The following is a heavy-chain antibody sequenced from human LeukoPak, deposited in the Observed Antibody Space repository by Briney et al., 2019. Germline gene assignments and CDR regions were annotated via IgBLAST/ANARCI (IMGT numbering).Heavy chain of an antibody. CDR3: ARGGYGDYFFGY. D-gene: IGHD4-17*01. J-gene: IGHJ4*02. CDR2: IYYSGST. Sequence: PSETLSLTCTVSGGSISSYYWSWIRQPPGKGLEWIGYIYYSGSTNYNPSLKSRVTISVDTSKNQFSLKLSSVTAADTAVYYCARGGYGDYFFGYWGQGTLVTVSS. V-gene: IGHV4-59*12. CDR1: GGSISSYY.